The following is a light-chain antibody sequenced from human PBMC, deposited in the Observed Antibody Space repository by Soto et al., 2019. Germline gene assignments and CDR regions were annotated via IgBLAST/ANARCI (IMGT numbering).Light chain of an antibody. CDR2: RNN. J-gene: IGLJ1*01. CDR1: SSNIGSNY. V-gene: IGLV1-47*01. Sequence: QSVLTQPPSASGTPGQRVTISCSGSSSNIGSNYVYWYQQLPGTAPKLLIYRNNQRPSGVPDRFSGSKSGTSASLAISGLRSEDEADYYCAAWDDSLSANYVFGPGTKVTVL. CDR3: AAWDDSLSANYV.